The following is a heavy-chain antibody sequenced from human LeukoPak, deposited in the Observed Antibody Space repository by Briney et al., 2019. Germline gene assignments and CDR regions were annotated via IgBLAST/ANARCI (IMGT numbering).Heavy chain of an antibody. D-gene: IGHD2-2*01. CDR2: IIPIFGTA. CDR3: AREGDCSSTSCLGDY. Sequence: SVKVSCKACGGTFSSYAIRWVRQAPGQGLEWMGGIIPIFGTANYGQKFQGRVTITTDESTSTAYMGLSSLRSEDTAVYYCAREGDCSSTSCLGDYWGQGTLVTVSS. CDR1: GGTFSSYA. V-gene: IGHV1-69*05. J-gene: IGHJ4*02.